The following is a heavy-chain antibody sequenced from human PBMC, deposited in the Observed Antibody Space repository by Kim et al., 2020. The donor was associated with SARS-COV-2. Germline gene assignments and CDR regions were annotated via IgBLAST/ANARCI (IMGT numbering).Heavy chain of an antibody. CDR1: GITFANYG. Sequence: GSLRLSCAASGITFANYGVTWVRQVPGKGLEWVSSISGDDGATYYAASVRGRSTISRDNSRNTMYLQLSNMRAEDTATYYCLDYHGSGSHGFHWGQGALVTVSS. D-gene: IGHD3-10*01. J-gene: IGHJ1*01. CDR3: LDYHGSGSHGFH. CDR2: ISGDDGAT. V-gene: IGHV3-23*01.